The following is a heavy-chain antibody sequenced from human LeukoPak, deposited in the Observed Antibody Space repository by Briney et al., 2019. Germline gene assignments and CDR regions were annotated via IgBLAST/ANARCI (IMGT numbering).Heavy chain of an antibody. CDR1: GFTSSDYF. V-gene: IGHV3-11*01. CDR3: ARGSSFYYGMDV. CDR2: ISSSGTTI. Sequence: GGSLRLSCAASGFTSSDYFMIWIRQAPGKGLEWLSYISSSGTTIYYADSVKGRFTISRDNAKNSVYLQMNSLRAEDTAVYFCARGSSFYYGMDVWGQGTTVTVSS. J-gene: IGHJ6*02.